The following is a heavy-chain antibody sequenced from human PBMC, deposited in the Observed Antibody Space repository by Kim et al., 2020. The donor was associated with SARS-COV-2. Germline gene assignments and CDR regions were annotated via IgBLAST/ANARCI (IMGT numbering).Heavy chain of an antibody. V-gene: IGHV3-30*04. Sequence: GGSLRLSCAASGFTFSSYAMHWVRQAPGKGLEWVAVISYDGSNKYYADSVKGRFTISRDNSKNTLYLQMNSLRAEDTAVYYCARLRQQLVPSPGFDYWG. J-gene: IGHJ4*01. D-gene: IGHD6-13*01. CDR3: ARLRQQLVPSPGFDY. CDR1: GFTFSSYA. CDR2: ISYDGSNK.